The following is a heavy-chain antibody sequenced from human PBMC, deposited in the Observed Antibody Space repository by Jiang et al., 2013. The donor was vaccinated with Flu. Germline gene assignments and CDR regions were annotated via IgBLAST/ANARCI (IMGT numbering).Heavy chain of an antibody. V-gene: IGHV3-23*01. CDR1: GFTFSNYA. CDR2: ISASGGST. CDR3: AKLTSSGYYYGRLDY. J-gene: IGHJ4*02. D-gene: IGHD3-22*01. Sequence: GGLVQPGGSLRLSCAASGFTFSNYAMSWVRQSPGKGLEWVSAISASGGSTDYADSVKGRFTVSRDYSKNTLYLQMNSLRGDDTAVYYCAKLTSSGYYYGRLDYWGQGTLVTVSS.